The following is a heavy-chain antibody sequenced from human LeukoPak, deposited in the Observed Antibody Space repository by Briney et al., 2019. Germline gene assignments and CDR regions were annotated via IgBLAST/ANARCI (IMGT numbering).Heavy chain of an antibody. CDR1: GFTFSGYA. CDR3: AKDATGYSSAETDY. CDR2: ISGSGGST. Sequence: PGGSLRLSCAASGFTFSGYAMSWVRQAPGKGLEWVSAISGSGGSTYYADSVKGRFTISRDNSKNTLYLQMNSLRAEDTAVYYCAKDATGYSSAETDYWGQGTLVTVSS. J-gene: IGHJ4*02. D-gene: IGHD6-19*01. V-gene: IGHV3-23*01.